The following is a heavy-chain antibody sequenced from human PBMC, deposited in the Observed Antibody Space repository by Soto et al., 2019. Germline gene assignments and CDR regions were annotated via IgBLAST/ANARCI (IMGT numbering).Heavy chain of an antibody. CDR2: INHSGST. D-gene: IGHD6-19*01. J-gene: IGHJ3*02. CDR3: ARGRDSSGWYDGAFDI. CDR1: GGSFSGYY. V-gene: IGHV4-34*01. Sequence: SETLSLTCAVYGGSFSGYYWSWIRQPPGKGLEWSGEINHSGSTNYNPSLKSRVTISVDTSKNQFSLKLSSVTAADTAVYYCARGRDSSGWYDGAFDIWGQGTMVTVSS.